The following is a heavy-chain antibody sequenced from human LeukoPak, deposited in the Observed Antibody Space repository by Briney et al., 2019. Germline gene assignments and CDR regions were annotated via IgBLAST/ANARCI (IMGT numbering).Heavy chain of an antibody. CDR1: GFTFSNYA. J-gene: IGHJ4*02. CDR2: ISGSGGST. D-gene: IGHD3-3*01. CDR3: AKVSLEWLLSHFDY. V-gene: IGHV3-23*01. Sequence: PGGSLRLSCAASGFTFSNYAMHWVRQPPGKGLEWVSAISGSGGSTYYADSVKGRFTISRDNSKNTLYLQMNSLRAEDTAVYYCAKVSLEWLLSHFDYWGQGTLVTVSS.